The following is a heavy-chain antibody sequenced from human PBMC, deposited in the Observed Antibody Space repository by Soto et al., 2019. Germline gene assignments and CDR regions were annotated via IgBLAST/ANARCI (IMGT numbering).Heavy chain of an antibody. CDR1: GYNFNTFD. D-gene: IGHD3-16*02. CDR2: MNPNSGNT. Sequence: ASVKVSCKASGYNFNTFDIYWVRQATGHGLEWMGWMNPNSGNTGYAQELRSRVTMTRNTSNTTAYMELSSVTAADTAVYYCASGGPSMITFGGVIVRGLDYWGQGTLGTVSS. V-gene: IGHV1-8*02. J-gene: IGHJ4*02. CDR3: ASGGPSMITFGGVIVRGLDY.